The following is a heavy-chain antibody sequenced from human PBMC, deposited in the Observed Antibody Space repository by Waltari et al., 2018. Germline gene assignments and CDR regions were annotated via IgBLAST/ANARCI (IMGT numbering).Heavy chain of an antibody. CDR1: GYTFTSYD. J-gene: IGHJ4*02. Sequence: QVQLVQSGAEVKKPGASVKVSCKASGYTFTSYDINWVRQAPGQGLEWMGWMNPNSGNTGYAQKFQGRVTMTRNTSISTAYMELSSLRSEDTAVYYCARLLTYYDILTGYSDDYWGQGTLVTVSS. CDR3: ARLLTYYDILTGYSDDY. V-gene: IGHV1-8*01. D-gene: IGHD3-9*01. CDR2: MNPNSGNT.